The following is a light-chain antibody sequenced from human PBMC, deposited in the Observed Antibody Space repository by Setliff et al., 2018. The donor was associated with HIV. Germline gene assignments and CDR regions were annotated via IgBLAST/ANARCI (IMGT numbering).Light chain of an antibody. J-gene: IGLJ1*01. CDR1: SSDVGGYNY. CDR2: DVS. CDR3: GSYTSTSTLCD. V-gene: IGLV2-14*03. Sequence: QSPLAQPASVSGSPGQSITISCTGTSSDVGGYNYVSWYQQHPGKAPNLRIYDVSNRPSGVSNRFSGSKSGNTASLTISGLQAEDEADYYCGSYTSTSTLCDFGTGTKVTVL.